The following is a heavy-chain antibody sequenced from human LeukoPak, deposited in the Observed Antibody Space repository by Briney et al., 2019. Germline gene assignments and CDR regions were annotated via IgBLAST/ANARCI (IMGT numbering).Heavy chain of an antibody. J-gene: IGHJ4*02. CDR2: INSDGSST. V-gene: IGHV3-74*01. D-gene: IGHD3-22*01. CDR1: GFTFTSYA. Sequence: GGSLRLSCAPSGFTFTSYAMTWVRQAPGKGLVWVSRINSDGSSTSYADSVKGRFTISRDNAKNTLYLQMNSLRAEDTAVYFCAGGTYYYDSSGYYVFDYWGQGTLVTVSS. CDR3: AGGTYYYDSSGYYVFDY.